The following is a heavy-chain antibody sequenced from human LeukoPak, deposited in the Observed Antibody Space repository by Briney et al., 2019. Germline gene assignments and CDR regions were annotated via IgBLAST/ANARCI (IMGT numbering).Heavy chain of an antibody. CDR3: ARDMRRGGSLPDY. CDR1: GFTFSDYW. Sequence: GGSLRLSCAASGFTFSDYWMNWVRQAPAKGLEWVANIKQDGSEKYYVDSVKGRFTISRDNAKNSLYLQMNSLRAEDTAVYYCARDMRRGGSLPDYWGQGTLITVSS. J-gene: IGHJ4*02. V-gene: IGHV3-7*01. D-gene: IGHD3-16*01. CDR2: IKQDGSEK.